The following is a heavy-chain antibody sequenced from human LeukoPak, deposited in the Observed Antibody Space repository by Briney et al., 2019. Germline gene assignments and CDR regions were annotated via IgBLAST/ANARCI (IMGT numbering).Heavy chain of an antibody. CDR1: GYSISSGYY. CDR3: VKYSGWYVDY. J-gene: IGHJ4*02. CDR2: IYHSGTT. D-gene: IGHD6-19*01. Sequence: SETLSLTCAVSGYSISSGYYWGWIRQPPGNGLQWIGGIYHSGTTYCNPSLKSRVTISVDTSKNQFSLKLSSVTAADTAVYYCVKYSGWYVDYWGQGTLVTVSS. V-gene: IGHV4-38-2*01.